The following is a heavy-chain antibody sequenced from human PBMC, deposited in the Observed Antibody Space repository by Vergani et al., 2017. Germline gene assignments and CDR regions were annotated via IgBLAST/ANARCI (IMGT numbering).Heavy chain of an antibody. CDR1: GASIRSRNYY. CDR2: IYNSGNG. V-gene: IGHV4-39*01. Sequence: QLQLQESGPGLVKPSATLSLTCSDSGASIRSRNYYWGWIRQPPGKGLEWIGSIYNSGNGDSSSSLKSRVTISADTSKNQFSLRLTSVTAADTAVYYCASGKYYSDSTSHFRGRYFDVWGRGTLVTVPS. D-gene: IGHD3-16*01. J-gene: IGHJ2*01. CDR3: ASGKYYSDSTSHFRGRYFDV.